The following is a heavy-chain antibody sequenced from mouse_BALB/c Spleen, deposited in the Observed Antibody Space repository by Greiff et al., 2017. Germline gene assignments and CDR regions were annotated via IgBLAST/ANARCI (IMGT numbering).Heavy chain of an antibody. J-gene: IGHJ3*01. V-gene: IGHV5-9*03. D-gene: IGHD2-2*01. CDR2: ISSGGGNT. Sequence: VQLKESVGGLVKPGGSLKLSCAASGFTFSSYTMSWVRQTPEKRLEWVATISSGGGNTYYPDSVKGRFTISRDNAKNNLYLQMSSLRSEDTALYYCARNGYDVGWFAYWGQGTLVTVSA. CDR1: GFTFSSYT. CDR3: ARNGYDVGWFAY.